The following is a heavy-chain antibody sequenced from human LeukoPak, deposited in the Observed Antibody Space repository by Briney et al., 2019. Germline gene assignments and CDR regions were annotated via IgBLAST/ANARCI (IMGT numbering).Heavy chain of an antibody. CDR3: ARHSRIQLWSGGFDY. Sequence: GESLKISCKGSGYSFTTYWIGWVRQMPGKGLEWMAIIYPGDSETRYSPSFQGQVTISADKYISTAYLQWSSLKASDTAMHYCARHSRIQLWSGGFDYWGQGTLVSVSS. V-gene: IGHV5-51*01. CDR1: GYSFTTYW. CDR2: IYPGDSET. J-gene: IGHJ4*02. D-gene: IGHD5-18*01.